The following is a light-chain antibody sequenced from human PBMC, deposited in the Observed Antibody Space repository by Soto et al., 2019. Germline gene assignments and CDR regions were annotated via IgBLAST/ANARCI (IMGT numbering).Light chain of an antibody. CDR2: GAS. CDR3: QQYNNWPPGA. Sequence: EIVMTQSPATLSVSPGERATLSCRASQCVNSNLAWYQQKPGQAPRLLIYGASTRATGIPARFSGSGSGTEFTLTISSLQSEDFAVYYCQQYNNWPPGAFGQGTKVEIK. V-gene: IGKV3-15*01. J-gene: IGKJ1*01. CDR1: QCVNSN.